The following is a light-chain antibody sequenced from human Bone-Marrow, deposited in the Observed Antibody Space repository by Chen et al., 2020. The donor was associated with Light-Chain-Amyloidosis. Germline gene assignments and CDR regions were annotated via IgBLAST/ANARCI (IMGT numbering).Light chain of an antibody. CDR2: DDS. CDR1: NLGSTS. J-gene: IGLJ3*02. V-gene: IGLV3-21*02. CDR3: QVWDRSSDRPV. Sequence: SYVLTPPSSLSVAPGLTATLACGGHNLGSTSVHWYQQTPGQAPLLVVYDDSDRPAGIPERLSGSNSGNTATLTISRVEAGDEADYYCQVWDRSSDRPVFGGGTKLTVL.